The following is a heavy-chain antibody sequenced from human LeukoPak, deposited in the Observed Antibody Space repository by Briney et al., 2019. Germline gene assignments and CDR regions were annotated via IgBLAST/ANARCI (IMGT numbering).Heavy chain of an antibody. Sequence: PGGSLRLSCAASGFTVSSNYMSWVRQAPGKGLEWVSVIYSGGSTYYADSVKGRFAISRDNSKNTLYLQMNSLRAEDTAVYYCARSGSRPLGELTYVNWGQGTLVTVSS. CDR2: IYSGGST. V-gene: IGHV3-53*01. CDR1: GFTVSSNY. D-gene: IGHD3-10*01. CDR3: ARSGSRPLGELTYVN. J-gene: IGHJ4*02.